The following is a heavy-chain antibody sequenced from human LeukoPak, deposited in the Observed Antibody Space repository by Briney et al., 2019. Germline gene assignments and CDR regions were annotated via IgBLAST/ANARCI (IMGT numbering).Heavy chain of an antibody. CDR1: GFTFSSYG. V-gene: IGHV3-33*01. Sequence: GGSLRLSCAASGFTFSSYGMHWVRQAPGKGLEWVAVIWYDGSNKYYADSVKGRFTISRDNSKNTLYLQMNSLRAEDTAVYYCARDSKAYYGSGAFDYWGQGTLVTVSS. D-gene: IGHD3-10*01. J-gene: IGHJ4*02. CDR3: ARDSKAYYGSGAFDY. CDR2: IWYDGSNK.